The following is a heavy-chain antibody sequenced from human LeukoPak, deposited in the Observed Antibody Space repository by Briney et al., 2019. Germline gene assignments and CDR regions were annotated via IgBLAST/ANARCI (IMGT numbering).Heavy chain of an antibody. CDR3: ARGQEYFDS. Sequence: SVKVSXKASGGTFSSYTISWVRQAPGQGLEWMGRIIPILGIANYPQKFQGRVTITADKSTSTAYMELSSLRSEDTALYYCARGQEYFDSWGQGTLVTVSS. CDR2: IIPILGIA. CDR1: GGTFSSYT. V-gene: IGHV1-69*02. J-gene: IGHJ4*02.